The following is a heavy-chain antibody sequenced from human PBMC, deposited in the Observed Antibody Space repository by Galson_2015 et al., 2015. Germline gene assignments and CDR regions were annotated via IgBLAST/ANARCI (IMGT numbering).Heavy chain of an antibody. Sequence: SVKVSCKASGYTFTSYGISWVRQAPGQGLEWMGWISAYNGNTNYAQKLQGRATMTTDTSTSTAYMELRSLRSDNTAVYYCARAAYPFVDTAMGDYWGQGTLVTVTS. V-gene: IGHV1-18*01. CDR2: ISAYNGNT. CDR1: GYTFTSYG. J-gene: IGHJ4*02. D-gene: IGHD5-18*01. CDR3: ARAAYPFVDTAMGDY.